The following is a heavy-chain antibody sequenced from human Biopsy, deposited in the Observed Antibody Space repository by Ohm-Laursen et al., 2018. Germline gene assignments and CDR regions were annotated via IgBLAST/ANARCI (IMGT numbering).Heavy chain of an antibody. CDR1: VGTLTNYG. J-gene: IGHJ1*01. D-gene: IGHD3-9*01. CDR2: NIPILGTG. Sequence: SVKVSCKVPVGTLTNYGVNWVRQAPGQGLEWLGGNIPILGTGNYAQKFQDRVTVAADTSTSTATMELRSLRSDDTAVYYCATKLTGYFHHWGQGTLVIVSS. CDR3: ATKLTGYFHH. V-gene: IGHV1-69*06.